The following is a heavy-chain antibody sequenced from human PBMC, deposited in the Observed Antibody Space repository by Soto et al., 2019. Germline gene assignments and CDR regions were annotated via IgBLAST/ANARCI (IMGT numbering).Heavy chain of an antibody. Sequence: GGSLRLSCEDSGITFSNYMMTWIRQAPGKGLEWVSTITAGGDGTYYADSVKGRFTMSRETSKNTLYLQMNSLRAEDTAVYYCAPLVYCSGGSCQYDAFAIRGQGTMVTVSS. J-gene: IGHJ3*02. D-gene: IGHD2-15*01. CDR3: APLVYCSGGSCQYDAFAI. V-gene: IGHV3-23*01. CDR1: GITFSNYM. CDR2: ITAGGDGT.